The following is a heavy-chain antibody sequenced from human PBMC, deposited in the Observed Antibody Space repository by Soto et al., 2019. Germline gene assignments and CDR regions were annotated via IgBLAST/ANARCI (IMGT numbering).Heavy chain of an antibody. D-gene: IGHD6-13*01. CDR1: GLSISSDNW. CDR2: IHHSGST. J-gene: IGHJ4*02. V-gene: IGHV4-4*02. Sequence: QVQLQESGPGLVRPSGTVSLTCAVSGLSISSDNWWSWVRQPPGKGLEWIGEIHHSGSTNYNPSRTSRVTMSVVPSKDLFSLTLNSVTAADTAFYYCARDQGSHPGDWGQGTLVSVSS. CDR3: ARDQGSHPGD.